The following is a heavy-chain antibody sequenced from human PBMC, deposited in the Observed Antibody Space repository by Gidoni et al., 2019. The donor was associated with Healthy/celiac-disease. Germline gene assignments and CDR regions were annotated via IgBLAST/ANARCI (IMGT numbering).Heavy chain of an antibody. J-gene: IGHJ6*02. CDR3: AKATTTLGPYGMDV. CDR2: ISYDGSNK. CDR1: GLTFSSYG. D-gene: IGHD4-17*01. V-gene: IGHV3-30*18. Sequence: QVQLVESGGGVVQPGRSLRLSCAAPGLTFSSYGMHWVRQAPGKGLEWVAVISYDGSNKYYADSVKGRFTISRDNSKNTLYLQMNSLRAEDTAVYYCAKATTTLGPYGMDVWGQGTTVTVSS.